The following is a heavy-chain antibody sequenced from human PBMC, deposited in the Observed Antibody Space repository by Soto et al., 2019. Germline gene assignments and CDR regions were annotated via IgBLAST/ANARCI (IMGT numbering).Heavy chain of an antibody. Sequence: SVKVSCKASGGTFSSHAINWVRQAPGQRLEWMGGIIPIFGTATYAQKFQGRVTITADKSTSTAYMDLSSLRSEDTAAYYCACRLVVVTAIPAEYFQHWGQGTLVTVSS. V-gene: IGHV1-69*06. CDR1: GGTFSSHA. CDR2: IIPIFGTA. CDR3: ACRLVVVTAIPAEYFQH. D-gene: IGHD2-21*02. J-gene: IGHJ1*01.